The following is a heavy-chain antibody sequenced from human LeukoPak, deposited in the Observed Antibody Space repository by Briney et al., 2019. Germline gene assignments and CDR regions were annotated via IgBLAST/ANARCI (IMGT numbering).Heavy chain of an antibody. D-gene: IGHD2-15*01. Sequence: GGSLRLSCAASGFTFSSYVMRWVRQAPGKGLEWVSGISGGGGTTYYADSVKGRFTISRDNSKNTLYLQMNSLRAEDTAVYYCATRYCSGGSCYAFDYWGQGTLVTVSS. CDR3: ATRYCSGGSCYAFDY. V-gene: IGHV3-23*01. CDR1: GFTFSSYV. CDR2: ISGGGGTT. J-gene: IGHJ4*02.